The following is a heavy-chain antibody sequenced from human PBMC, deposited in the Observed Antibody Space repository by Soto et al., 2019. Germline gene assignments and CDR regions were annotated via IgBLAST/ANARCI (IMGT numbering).Heavy chain of an antibody. CDR1: GYSFSSYW. V-gene: IGHV5-51*01. J-gene: IGHJ6*02. CDR3: ATTDGLRGYGGIYYNAMDV. CDR2: IYPSDSDT. Sequence: PGESLKISCKGSGYSFSSYWIGWVRQMPGKGLEWMGIIYPSDSDTRYSPSFQGQVTISADRSITTAYLQWSGLKASDTAMYYCATTDGLRGYGGIYYNAMDVWGQGTTVTVSS. D-gene: IGHD2-15*01.